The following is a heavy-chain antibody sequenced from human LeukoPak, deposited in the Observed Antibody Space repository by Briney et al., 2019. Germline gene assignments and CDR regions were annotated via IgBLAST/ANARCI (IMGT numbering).Heavy chain of an antibody. CDR1: GYSFTNNW. Sequence: GESLQISCKGSGYSFTNNWIGWVRQMPGKGLEWMGITYPGDSNTRYSPSFQGQVTTSADKSISSAYLQWSSLKASDTAMYYCVRSPACSSGTCYPNWFDPWGQGTLVTVSS. V-gene: IGHV5-51*01. CDR3: VRSPACSSGTCYPNWFDP. CDR2: TYPGDSNT. D-gene: IGHD2-15*01. J-gene: IGHJ5*02.